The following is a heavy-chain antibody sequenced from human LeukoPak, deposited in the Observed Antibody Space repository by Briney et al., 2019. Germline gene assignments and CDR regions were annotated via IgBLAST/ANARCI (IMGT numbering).Heavy chain of an antibody. CDR3: ASLYGSGKRWVDP. Sequence: TGGSLRLSCAASGFTFSDHYMDWVRQAPGKGLEWVGRTRNKANSYTTEYAASVKVRFTISRDDSKNSLYLQMNSLKTEDTAVYYCASLYGSGKRWVDPWGQGTLVTVSS. CDR2: TRNKANSYTT. CDR1: GFTFSDHY. D-gene: IGHD3-10*01. J-gene: IGHJ5*02. V-gene: IGHV3-72*01.